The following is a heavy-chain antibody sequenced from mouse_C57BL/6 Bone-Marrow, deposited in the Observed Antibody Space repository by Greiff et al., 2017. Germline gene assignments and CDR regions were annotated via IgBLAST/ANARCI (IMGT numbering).Heavy chain of an antibody. D-gene: IGHD3-2*02. CDR2: IYPGDGDT. CDR3: ARDSSGYYAMDY. V-gene: IGHV1-82*01. J-gene: IGHJ4*01. Sequence: QVQLQQSGPELVKPGASVKISCKASGYAFSSSWMNWVKQRPGKGLEWIGRIYPGDGDTNYNGKFKGKATLTADKSSSRAYMQLSSLTSEDSAVYFCARDSSGYYAMDYWGQGTSVTVSS. CDR1: GYAFSSSW.